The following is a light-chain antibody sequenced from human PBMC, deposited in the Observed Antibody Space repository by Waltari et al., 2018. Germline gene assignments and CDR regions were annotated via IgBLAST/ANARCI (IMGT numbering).Light chain of an antibody. CDR2: KVS. Sequence: DVVLTQSPLSLPVTLGQPASISCRSSQSLLHSDGNTYLNWFQQRPGQSPRRLIYKVSNRDSGVPDRFSGSGAGTDFTLKISRVEAEDVGVYYCMQGTHWPPITFGQGTRLEIK. CDR3: MQGTHWPPIT. CDR1: QSLLHSDGNTY. V-gene: IGKV2-30*02. J-gene: IGKJ5*01.